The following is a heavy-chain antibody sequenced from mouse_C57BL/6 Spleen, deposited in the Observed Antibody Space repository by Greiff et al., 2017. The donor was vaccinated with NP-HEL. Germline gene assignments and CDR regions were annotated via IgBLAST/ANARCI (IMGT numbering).Heavy chain of an antibody. CDR3: ARTYGNGDYLDY. CDR1: GYTFTDYY. J-gene: IGHJ2*01. D-gene: IGHD2-1*01. Sequence: EVQLQQSGPELVKPGASVKISCKASGYTFTDYYMNWVKQSHGKSLEWIGDINPNNGGTSYNQKFKGKATLTVDKSSSTAYMELRSLTAEDSAVYYCARTYGNGDYLDYWGQGTTLTVSS. CDR2: INPNNGGT. V-gene: IGHV1-26*01.